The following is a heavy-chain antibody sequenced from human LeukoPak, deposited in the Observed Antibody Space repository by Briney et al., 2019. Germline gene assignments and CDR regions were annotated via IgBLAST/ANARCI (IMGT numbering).Heavy chain of an antibody. D-gene: IGHD6-13*01. V-gene: IGHV1-69*05. J-gene: IGHJ5*02. Sequence: SVKVSCKASGGTFSSYAISWVRQAPGQGLEWMGRIIPIFGTANYTQKFQGRVTITTDESTSTAYMELSSLRSEDTAVYYCASQLLAAHWFDPWGQGTLVTVSS. CDR1: GGTFSSYA. CDR3: ASQLLAAHWFDP. CDR2: IIPIFGTA.